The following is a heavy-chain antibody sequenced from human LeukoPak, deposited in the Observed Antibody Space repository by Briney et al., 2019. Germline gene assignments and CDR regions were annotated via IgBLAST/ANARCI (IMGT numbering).Heavy chain of an antibody. V-gene: IGHV1-69*13. CDR1: GGTFSSYA. D-gene: IGHD1-26*01. J-gene: IGHJ5*02. CDR3: ASLRAVGATAEAP. CDR2: IIPIFGTA. Sequence: AASVTVSCKASGGTFSSYAISWVRQAPGQGLEWMGGIIPIFGTANYAQKIQGRVTITADESTSTAYMELSSLRSEDTAVYYCASLRAVGATAEAPWGQGTLVTVSS.